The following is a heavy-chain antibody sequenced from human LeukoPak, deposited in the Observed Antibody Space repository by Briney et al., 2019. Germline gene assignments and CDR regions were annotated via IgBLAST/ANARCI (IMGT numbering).Heavy chain of an antibody. Sequence: SGGSLRLSCAASGFTFSSYGMHWVRQAPGKGLEWVAFIRYDGSNKYYADSVKGRFTISRDNSKNTLYLQMNSLRAEDTAVYYCARDSRTVAAVDYWGQGTLVTVSS. J-gene: IGHJ4*02. V-gene: IGHV3-30*02. CDR3: ARDSRTVAAVDY. CDR2: IRYDGSNK. CDR1: GFTFSSYG. D-gene: IGHD1-1*01.